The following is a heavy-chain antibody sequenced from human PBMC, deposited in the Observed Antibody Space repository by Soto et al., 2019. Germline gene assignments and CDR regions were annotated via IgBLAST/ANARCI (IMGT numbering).Heavy chain of an antibody. CDR2: IYYSGST. J-gene: IGHJ6*03. Sequence: SETLSLTCTVSGGSISSYYWSWIRQPPGKGLEWIGYIYYSGSTNYNPSLKSRVTISVDTSKNQFSLKLSSVTAADTAVYYCARHQSYCTNGVCYRPLNYYYYYMDVWGKGTTVTVSS. CDR3: ARHQSYCTNGVCYRPLNYYYYYMDV. V-gene: IGHV4-59*08. CDR1: GGSISSYY. D-gene: IGHD2-8*01.